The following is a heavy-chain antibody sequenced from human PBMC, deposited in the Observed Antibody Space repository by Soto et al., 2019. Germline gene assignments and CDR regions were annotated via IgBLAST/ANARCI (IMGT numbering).Heavy chain of an antibody. V-gene: IGHV2-5*02. CDR2: IYWDDDK. J-gene: IGHJ5*02. CDR3: SPSLGEGLFDP. D-gene: IGHD3-16*01. CDR1: GFSLTTSGVG. Sequence: QITLKESGPTLVKSTQTLTLTCTFSGFSLTTSGVGVGWIRQPPGKALEWLALIYWDDDKRYSPSLKSRLTIPKGTSKNQVVLKMTKLDPGDTAQFYWSPSLGEGLFDPWGQGTLVPVSS.